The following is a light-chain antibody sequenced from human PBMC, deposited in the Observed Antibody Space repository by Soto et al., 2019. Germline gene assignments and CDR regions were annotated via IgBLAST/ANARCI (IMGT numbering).Light chain of an antibody. CDR1: QGISSA. CDR2: DAS. V-gene: IGKV1D-13*01. Sequence: AIQLTQSPSSLSAYVGDRVTITCRASQGISSALAWYQQKPGKAPKLLIYDASSLESGVPSRFSGCGSGTDFTLTISSLQPEDFATYYCQQFNNYPSTFGQGTKVEIK. CDR3: QQFNNYPST. J-gene: IGKJ1*01.